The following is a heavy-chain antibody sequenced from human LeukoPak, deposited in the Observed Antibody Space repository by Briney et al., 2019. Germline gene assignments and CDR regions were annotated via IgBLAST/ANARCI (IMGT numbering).Heavy chain of an antibody. V-gene: IGHV4-30-4*08. CDR2: IYYSGST. CDR3: ARGYCSSTSCYWRY. CDR1: GGSISSGDYY. Sequence: PSQTLSLTCTVSGGSISSGDYYWSWIRQPPGKGLEWIGYIYYSGSTYYNPSLKSRVTISVDTSKNQFSLKLSSVTAADTAVYYCARGYCSSTSCYWRYWGQGTLVTVSS. J-gene: IGHJ4*02. D-gene: IGHD2-2*01.